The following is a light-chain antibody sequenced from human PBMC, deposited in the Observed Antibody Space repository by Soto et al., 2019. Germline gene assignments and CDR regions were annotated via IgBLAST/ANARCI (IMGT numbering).Light chain of an antibody. Sequence: DIQMTQSPSSLSASVGDRDTITCRASQSISSYLNWYQQKPGKAPKLLIYAASSLQSGVPSRFSGSGSGTDFTLTISSLQPEDFATYYCQQSYSTPLTFGGGTRWIS. J-gene: IGKJ4*01. CDR1: QSISSY. CDR3: QQSYSTPLT. CDR2: AAS. V-gene: IGKV1-39*01.